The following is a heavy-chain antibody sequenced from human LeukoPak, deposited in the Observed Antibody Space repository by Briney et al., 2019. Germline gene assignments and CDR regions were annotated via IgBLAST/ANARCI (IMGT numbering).Heavy chain of an antibody. CDR1: GFTFSGSA. J-gene: IGHJ4*02. V-gene: IGHV3-73*01. CDR3: TRADDFWSGYYNPYYFDY. D-gene: IGHD3-3*01. CDR2: IRSKANSYAT. Sequence: PGGSLRLSCAASGFTFSGSAMHWVRQASGKGLEWVGRIRSKANSYATAYAASVRGRFTISRDDSKNTAYQQMNSLKTEDTAVYYCTRADDFWSGYYNPYYFDYWGQGTLVTVSS.